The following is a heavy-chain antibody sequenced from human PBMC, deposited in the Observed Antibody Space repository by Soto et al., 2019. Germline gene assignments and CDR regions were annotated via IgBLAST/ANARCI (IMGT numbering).Heavy chain of an antibody. CDR2: IIPIFGTA. J-gene: IGHJ3*02. CDR1: GGTFSSYS. V-gene: IGHV1-69*06. CDR3: AAFGYYYDSSGYSAFDI. D-gene: IGHD3-22*01. Sequence: SVEVSCKASGGTFSSYSISWVLQAPGQGLEWMGGIIPIFGTANYAQKFQGRVTITADKSTSTAYLELSSLRSEDTAVYYCAAFGYYYDSSGYSAFDIWGQGTMVTVS.